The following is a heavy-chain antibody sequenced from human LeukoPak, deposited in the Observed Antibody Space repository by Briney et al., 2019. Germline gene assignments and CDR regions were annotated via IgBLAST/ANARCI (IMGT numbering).Heavy chain of an antibody. Sequence: TSVKVSCKASDYTFPSYDINWVRQATGQGLEWMGWMYPDSGNTGYAQKFQGRVTMSRDPSISTAYMELSSLRSEDTAVYYCARVSLDTSGHKINFDYWGHGTLVTVSS. CDR3: ARVSLDTSGHKINFDY. CDR2: MYPDSGNT. CDR1: DYTFPSYD. D-gene: IGHD3-22*01. V-gene: IGHV1-8*01. J-gene: IGHJ4*01.